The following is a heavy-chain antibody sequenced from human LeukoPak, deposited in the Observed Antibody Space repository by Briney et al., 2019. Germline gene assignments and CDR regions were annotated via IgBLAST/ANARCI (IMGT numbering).Heavy chain of an antibody. V-gene: IGHV3-30*04. J-gene: IGHJ3*01. CDR1: GFTFSSYA. Sequence: GGSLRLSCAASGFTFSSYAMSWVRQAPGKGLEWVAVISMDGIQEYYADSVKGRFSISRDNSKNTLYLQMNSLRSEDTAVYYCAREVYSYALDALDLWGQGTMVTVSS. CDR3: AREVYSYALDALDL. D-gene: IGHD5-18*01. CDR2: ISMDGIQE.